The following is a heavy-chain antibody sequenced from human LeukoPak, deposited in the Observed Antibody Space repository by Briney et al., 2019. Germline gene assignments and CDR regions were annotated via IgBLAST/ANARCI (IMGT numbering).Heavy chain of an antibody. Sequence: PGGSLRLSCAASGFTFSSYGMHWVRQAPGKGPEWVAFIRYDGSNKYYADSVKGRFTISRDNSKNTLYLQMNSLRAEDTAVYYCAKETYSSLDHWFDPWGQGTLVTVSS. D-gene: IGHD6-6*01. J-gene: IGHJ5*02. CDR3: AKETYSSLDHWFDP. V-gene: IGHV3-30*02. CDR1: GFTFSSYG. CDR2: IRYDGSNK.